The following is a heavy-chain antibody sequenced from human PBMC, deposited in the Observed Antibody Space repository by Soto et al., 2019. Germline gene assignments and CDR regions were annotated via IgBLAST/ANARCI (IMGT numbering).Heavy chain of an antibody. CDR2: IYYSGST. J-gene: IGHJ4*02. D-gene: IGHD6-13*01. Sequence: SETLSLTCTVSGGSISSGGYYWSWIRQHPGKGLEWIGYIYYSGSTYYNPSLKSRVTISVDTSKNQFSLKLSSVTAADTAVYYCARDLAGSSWYYFDYWRQGTLVTVSS. CDR1: GGSISSGGYY. V-gene: IGHV4-31*03. CDR3: ARDLAGSSWYYFDY.